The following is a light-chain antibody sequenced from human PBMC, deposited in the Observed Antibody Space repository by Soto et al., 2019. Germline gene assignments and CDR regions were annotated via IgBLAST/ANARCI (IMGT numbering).Light chain of an antibody. CDR3: SSYTNSGV. Sequence: QSALTQPASVSGSPGQSITISCTGTSRDFSDHNHVPWYQHHPGKAPKLIIYEVSNRPSGVSNRFSGSKSGNTASLTISGLQDEDESDYYCSSYTNSGVFGTGTKLTVL. CDR2: EVS. CDR1: SRDFSDHNH. J-gene: IGLJ1*01. V-gene: IGLV2-14*01.